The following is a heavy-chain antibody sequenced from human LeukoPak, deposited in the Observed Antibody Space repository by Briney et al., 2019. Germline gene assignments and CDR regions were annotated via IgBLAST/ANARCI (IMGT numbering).Heavy chain of an antibody. J-gene: IGHJ4*02. V-gene: IGHV3-23*01. CDR3: AKVQEMDTILPPFHY. CDR2: ISGSGGNT. D-gene: IGHD5-24*01. Sequence: GGSLRLSCVVSGLTFSNYAMSWVRQVPGKGLEWVSAISGSGGNTFYTDSVKGRFTISRDNSKNTLYLQVNSLRAADTAIYYCAKVQEMDTILPPFHYWGQGTLVTVSS. CDR1: GLTFSNYA.